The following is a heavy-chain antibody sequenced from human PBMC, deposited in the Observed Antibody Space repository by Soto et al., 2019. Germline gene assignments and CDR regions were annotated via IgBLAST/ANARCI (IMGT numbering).Heavy chain of an antibody. D-gene: IGHD2-15*01. V-gene: IGHV4-34*01. Sequence: SAALSLTCAFYGGSFSGYYWSWILQPPGKGLEWIGEINHSGSTNYNPSLKSRVTISVDTSKNQFSLKLSSVTAADTAVYYCARPLNYCGSCKGWFDPWGQVTLVTVS. CDR3: ARPLNYCGSCKGWFDP. CDR1: GGSFSGYY. CDR2: INHSGST. J-gene: IGHJ5*02.